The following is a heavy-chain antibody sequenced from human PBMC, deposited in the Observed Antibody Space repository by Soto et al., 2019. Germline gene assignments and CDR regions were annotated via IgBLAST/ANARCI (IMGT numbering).Heavy chain of an antibody. V-gene: IGHV1-18*01. Sequence: QVQLVQSGAAVTKPGASVKVSCKASGYTFTSYGISWVRQAPGQGLEWMGWISAYTGNTNYAQKLQGRVTMTTDTSTSTAYMELRSLRSDDTAVYYCASSFTSSQWRYGMDVWGQGTTVTVSS. CDR2: ISAYTGNT. J-gene: IGHJ6*02. CDR3: ASSFTSSQWRYGMDV. CDR1: GYTFTSYG. D-gene: IGHD2-2*01.